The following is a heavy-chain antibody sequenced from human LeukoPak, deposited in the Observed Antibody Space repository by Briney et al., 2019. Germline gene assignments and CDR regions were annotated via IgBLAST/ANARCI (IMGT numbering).Heavy chain of an antibody. Sequence: GGSLRLSCAASGFTFSSYAMTWVRQAPGKGLEWVANIKQDGSDKNYVDSVKGRFTISRDNAKNSLYLQMNSLRAEDTALYYCTKDITAGGADVWGQGTTVTVSS. CDR3: TKDITAGGADV. D-gene: IGHD2-21*02. V-gene: IGHV3-7*03. CDR2: IKQDGSDK. CDR1: GFTFSSYA. J-gene: IGHJ6*02.